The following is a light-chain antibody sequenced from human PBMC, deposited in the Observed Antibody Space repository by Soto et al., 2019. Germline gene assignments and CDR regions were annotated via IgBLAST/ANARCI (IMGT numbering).Light chain of an antibody. CDR3: QQYSSIPIT. CDR1: QSVLYSSNNKNC. Sequence: VVMTQSPDSLAVSLGEGSAVNWKWSQSVLYSSNNKNCLAWFQKKPGQPPKLLIFWASTREFGVPDRFSGSGSGTDFTLTISSLQPEDVAVYYCQQYSSIPITFGQGTRLEIK. CDR2: WAS. J-gene: IGKJ5*01. V-gene: IGKV4-1*01.